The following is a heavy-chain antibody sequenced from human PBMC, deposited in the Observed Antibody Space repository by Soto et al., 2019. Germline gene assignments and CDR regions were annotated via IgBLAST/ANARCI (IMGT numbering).Heavy chain of an antibody. CDR3: ARVVGVLGHWFDP. CDR1: GYTFSTYG. J-gene: IGHJ5*02. D-gene: IGHD1-26*01. V-gene: IGHV1-18*01. Sequence: ASVKVSCKASGYTFSTYGFSWVRQAPGQGLEWMGRISAYNYNTNYAQKLQGRVTMTTDTSTSTAYMELRSLRSDDTAVYYCARVVGVLGHWFDPWGQGTLVTVSS. CDR2: ISAYNYNT.